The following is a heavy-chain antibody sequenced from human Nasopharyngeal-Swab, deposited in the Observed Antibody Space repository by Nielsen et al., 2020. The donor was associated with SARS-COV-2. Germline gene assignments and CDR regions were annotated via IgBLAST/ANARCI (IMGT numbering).Heavy chain of an antibody. D-gene: IGHD1-1*01. CDR1: GGSVSSDIYP. CDR3: ARTTTTTPFDS. CDR2: VVYSGRT. Sequence: SCTVSGGSVSSDIYPWSWIRQPPGKGLEWIGYVVYSGRTNYNPSLKSRVTISVDTSKDQFSLKLNSVTAADTAMYFCARTTTTTPFDSWGQGTLVAVSS. V-gene: IGHV4-61*01. J-gene: IGHJ4*02.